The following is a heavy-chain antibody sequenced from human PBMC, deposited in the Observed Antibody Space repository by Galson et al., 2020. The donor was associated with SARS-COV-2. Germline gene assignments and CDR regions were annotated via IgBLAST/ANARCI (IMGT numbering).Heavy chain of an antibody. CDR2: INNSGST. CDR1: GGTFSGYY. V-gene: IGHV4-34*01. D-gene: IGHD6-13*01. Sequence: SQTLSLTCAVYGGTFSGYYWNWIRQPPGKGLEWIAEINNSGSTNYNPSLQSRVSISVDTSKSQFSLRLNSMTAADTAVYYCARGRNPRDDGGLLWFYRIAATGVFDSWGQGTPVTVSS. CDR3: ARGRNPRDDGGLLWFYRIAATGVFDS. J-gene: IGHJ4*02.